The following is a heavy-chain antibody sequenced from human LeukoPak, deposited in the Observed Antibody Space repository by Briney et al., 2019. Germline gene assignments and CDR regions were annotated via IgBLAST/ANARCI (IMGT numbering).Heavy chain of an antibody. Sequence: ASVKVSCKASGYTFTSYDINWVRQATGQGLEWMGWMNPNSGNTGYAQKFQGRVTMTRNTSISTAYMELSSLRSEDTAVYYCARGAAGVYLSLYYFDYWGQGTLVTVSS. CDR3: ARGAAGVYLSLYYFDY. V-gene: IGHV1-8*01. CDR1: GYTFTSYD. D-gene: IGHD2/OR15-2a*01. J-gene: IGHJ4*02. CDR2: MNPNSGNT.